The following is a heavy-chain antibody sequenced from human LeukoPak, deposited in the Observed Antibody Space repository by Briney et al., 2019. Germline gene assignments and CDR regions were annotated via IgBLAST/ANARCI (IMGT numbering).Heavy chain of an antibody. CDR1: GFTFSDYW. Sequence: GGSLRLSCAVSGFTFSDYWMNWVRQAPGKGLEWVASIKQDGGEKSYVDSVKGRFTISKDNPKNSLYLQMSSLRAEDTAVYYCAKRAGYCSGGSCDWGQGTLVTVSS. CDR2: IKQDGGEK. J-gene: IGHJ4*02. V-gene: IGHV3-7*03. D-gene: IGHD2-15*01. CDR3: AKRAGYCSGGSCD.